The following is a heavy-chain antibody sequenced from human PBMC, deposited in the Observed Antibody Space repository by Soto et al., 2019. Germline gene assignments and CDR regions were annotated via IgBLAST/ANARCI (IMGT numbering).Heavy chain of an antibody. D-gene: IGHD2-2*01. CDR3: ARALPVAKGGFDP. V-gene: IGHV3-53*01. CDR1: GFTVSNTY. Sequence: GGSLRLSCAASGFTVSNTYMTWVRQPPGKGLEGVSVIYTAGGTNYADSVKGRFIISRDNSKNTLYLQMNSLRAEDTAVYYCARALPVAKGGFDPWGQGTLVTVSS. J-gene: IGHJ5*02. CDR2: IYTAGGT.